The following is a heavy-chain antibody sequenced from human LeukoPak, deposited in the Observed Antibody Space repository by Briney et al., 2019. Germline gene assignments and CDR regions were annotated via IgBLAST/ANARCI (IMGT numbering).Heavy chain of an antibody. V-gene: IGHV3-64*02. CDR3: ARDQGSSWYWDY. D-gene: IGHD6-13*01. CDR2: ISSNGGST. CDR1: GFTFSSYA. J-gene: IGHJ4*02. Sequence: GGPLRLSCAASGFTFSSYAMHWVRQAPGKGLEYVSAISSNGGSTYYADSVKGRFTISRDNAKNSLFLQMNSLRAEDTAVYYCARDQGSSWYWDYWGQGTLVIVSS.